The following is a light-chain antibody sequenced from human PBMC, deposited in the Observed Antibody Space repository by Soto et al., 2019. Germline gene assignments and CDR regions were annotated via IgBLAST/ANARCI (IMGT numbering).Light chain of an antibody. J-gene: IGLJ1*01. CDR2: EVS. CDR3: SSYTSSSIDYV. V-gene: IGLV2-14*01. CDR1: SSDVGGYNY. Sequence: QSALTQPASLSGSPGQSITISCTGTSSDVGGYNYVSWYQQHPGKAPKLMIYEVSNRPSGVSNRFSGSKSGNTASLTISGLQAEDEADYYCSSYTSSSIDYVFGTGTKLTFL.